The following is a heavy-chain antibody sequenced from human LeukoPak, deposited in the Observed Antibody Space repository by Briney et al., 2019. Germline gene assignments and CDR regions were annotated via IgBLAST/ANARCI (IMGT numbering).Heavy chain of an antibody. CDR1: GGTFSSYA. Sequence: GSSVKVSCKASGGTFSSYAISWVRQALGQGLEWMGGIIPIFGTANYAQKFQGRVTITTDESTSTAYMELSSLRSEDTAVYYCARGRWLQGIDYWGQGTLVTVSS. J-gene: IGHJ4*02. V-gene: IGHV1-69*05. CDR2: IIPIFGTA. CDR3: ARGRWLQGIDY. D-gene: IGHD5-24*01.